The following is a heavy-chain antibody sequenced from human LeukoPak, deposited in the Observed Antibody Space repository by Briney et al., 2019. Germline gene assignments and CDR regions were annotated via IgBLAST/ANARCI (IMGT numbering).Heavy chain of an antibody. J-gene: IGHJ4*02. Sequence: SETLSLTCAVYGGSFSGYYWSWIRQPPGKGLEWIGEINHSGSTNYNPSLKSRVTISVDTSKNQFSLKLSSVTAADTAVYYCASWAGSGSYHLDYWGQGTLVTVSS. CDR2: INHSGST. D-gene: IGHD3-10*01. CDR1: GGSFSGYY. V-gene: IGHV4-34*01. CDR3: ASWAGSGSYHLDY.